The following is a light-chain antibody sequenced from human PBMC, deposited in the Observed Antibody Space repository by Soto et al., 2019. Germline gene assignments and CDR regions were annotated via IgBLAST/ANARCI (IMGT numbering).Light chain of an antibody. CDR2: DAS. CDR3: QQYNNWPL. J-gene: IGKJ4*01. CDR1: QSVSSY. Sequence: EIVLTQSPDTLCLSSGEGATLSCRASQSVSSYLAWYQQKPGQAPRLLIYDASNRATGIPARFSGSGSGTDFTLTISSLQSEDFALYYCQQYNNWPLFGGGTKVDI. V-gene: IGKV3-11*01.